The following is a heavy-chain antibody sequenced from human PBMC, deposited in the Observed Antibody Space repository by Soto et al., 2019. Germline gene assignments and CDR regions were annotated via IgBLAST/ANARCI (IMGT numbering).Heavy chain of an antibody. D-gene: IGHD4-17*01. CDR1: GYSFTRYW. J-gene: IGHJ6*02. CDR3: ARLLLTTVTRMDV. V-gene: IGHV5-10-1*01. Sequence: PGESLKISCKGSGYSFTRYWISWVRQMPGKGLERMGRIDPTDSYTNYSPSFQGHVTISADKSISTAYLQWSSLKASDTAMYYCARLLLTTVTRMDVWGRGTTVTVSS. CDR2: IDPTDSYT.